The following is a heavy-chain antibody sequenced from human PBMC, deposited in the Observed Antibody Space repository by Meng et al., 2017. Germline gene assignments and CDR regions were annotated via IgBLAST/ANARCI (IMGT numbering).Heavy chain of an antibody. CDR2: IYYTGRT. Sequence: GSLRLSCTVSGGSISSSSNYWGWLRQPPGKGLEWIGSIYYTGRTYYNPSLKSRVTISLDTSKNQFSLKLSSVTAADTAVYYCAREEPSVGGGSPSFDSWGQGMLVTVSS. V-gene: IGHV4-39*07. J-gene: IGHJ4*02. CDR1: GGSISSSSNY. CDR3: AREEPSVGGGSPSFDS. D-gene: IGHD2-15*01.